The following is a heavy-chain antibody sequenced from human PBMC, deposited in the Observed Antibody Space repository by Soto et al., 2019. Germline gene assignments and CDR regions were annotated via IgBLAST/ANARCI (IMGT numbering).Heavy chain of an antibody. CDR2: IYPGDSDT. D-gene: IGHD6-19*01. Sequence: PGESLKISCKGSGYSFTSYWIGWVRQMPGKGLEWMGIIYPGDSDTRYSPSFQGQVTISADKSISTAYLQWSSLKASDTAMYYCARHVGDSSGLGAFNIWGQGTMVTVSS. CDR3: ARHVGDSSGLGAFNI. J-gene: IGHJ3*02. V-gene: IGHV5-51*01. CDR1: GYSFTSYW.